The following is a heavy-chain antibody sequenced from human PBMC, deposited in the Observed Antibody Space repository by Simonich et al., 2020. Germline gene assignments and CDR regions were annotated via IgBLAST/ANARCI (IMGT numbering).Heavy chain of an antibody. Sequence: EVQLVESGGGLVQPGGSLRLSCAASGFTFSSYEMKWVRQAPGNGMEGVSDISSSESTIYYADAVKGRFTISRDNAKNSLYLQMNSLRAEDTAVYYCARHYYGDYYFDYWGQGTLVTVSS. CDR2: ISSSESTI. J-gene: IGHJ4*02. CDR1: GFTFSSYE. CDR3: ARHYYGDYYFDY. D-gene: IGHD4-17*01. V-gene: IGHV3-48*03.